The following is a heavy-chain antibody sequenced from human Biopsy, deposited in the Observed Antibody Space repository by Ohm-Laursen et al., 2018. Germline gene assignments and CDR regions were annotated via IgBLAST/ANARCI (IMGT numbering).Heavy chain of an antibody. J-gene: IGHJ4*02. CDR2: INPSGSTT. CDR1: GGTFIKYA. D-gene: IGHD6-19*01. CDR3: ARNTGWYGDLYYFDY. V-gene: IGHV1-46*01. Sequence: ASVKVSCKASGGTFIKYAISWVRQAPGQGLEWMGMINPSGSTTSYPQIFQGRVTMTRDTSKSTVYMELSSLRSADTAVYFCARNTGWYGDLYYFDYWGQGTLVTVSS.